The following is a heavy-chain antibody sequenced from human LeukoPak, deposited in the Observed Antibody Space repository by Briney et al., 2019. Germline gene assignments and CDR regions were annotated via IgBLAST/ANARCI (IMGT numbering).Heavy chain of an antibody. Sequence: GASVKVSCTASGYTFTSYAMNWVRQAPGQGLEWMGWINTNTGNPTYAQGFTGRFVFSLDTSVSTAYLQISSLKAEDTAVYYCAREGDDYYDSSGYSGNWFDPWGQGTLVTVSS. CDR3: AREGDDYYDSSGYSGNWFDP. D-gene: IGHD3-22*01. CDR1: GYTFTSYA. J-gene: IGHJ5*02. V-gene: IGHV7-4-1*02. CDR2: INTNTGNP.